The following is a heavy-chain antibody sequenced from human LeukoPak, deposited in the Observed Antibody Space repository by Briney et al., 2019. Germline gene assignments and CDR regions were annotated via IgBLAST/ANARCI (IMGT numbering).Heavy chain of an antibody. J-gene: IGHJ4*02. D-gene: IGHD6-19*01. CDR3: ARGRYSRGWFDY. CDR1: GYNFINYW. V-gene: IGHV5-51*01. CDR2: IYPGDSDT. Sequence: GESLMISCKVSGYNFINYWIGWVRQMPGKGLEWVGIIYPGDSDTRYSPSFQGQVTISADKSITTAYLQWSSLKASHTAMYYCARGRYSRGWFDYWGQGTLVTVSS.